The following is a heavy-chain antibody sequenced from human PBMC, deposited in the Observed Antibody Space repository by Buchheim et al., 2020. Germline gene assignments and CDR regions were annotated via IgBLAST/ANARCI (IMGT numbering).Heavy chain of an antibody. CDR3: AKVKYGDSSFDY. J-gene: IGHJ4*02. CDR2: ISYDGSNK. CDR1: GFTFSSYG. Sequence: QVQLVESGGGVVQPGRSLRLSCAASGFTFSSYGMHWVRQAPGKGLEWVAVISYDGSNKYYADSVKGRFTISRDTSKNTLYLQMNSLRAEDTAVYYCAKVKYGDSSFDYWGQGTL. D-gene: IGHD4-17*01. V-gene: IGHV3-30*18.